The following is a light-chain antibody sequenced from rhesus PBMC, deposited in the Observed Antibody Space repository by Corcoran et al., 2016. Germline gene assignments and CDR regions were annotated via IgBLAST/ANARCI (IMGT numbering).Light chain of an antibody. CDR2: DAS. CDR1: QRVTTS. Sequence: EIVLTQSPGTLSLSPGGRATLSCRASQRVTTSLAWYQQKPGQAPRLLIYDASTRATGIPYRFSGSGSGTDFTLTSSSLEPEDGGLYYWQQYNDWTFGQGTKVEIK. V-gene: IGKV3-35*01. J-gene: IGKJ1*01. CDR3: QQYNDWT.